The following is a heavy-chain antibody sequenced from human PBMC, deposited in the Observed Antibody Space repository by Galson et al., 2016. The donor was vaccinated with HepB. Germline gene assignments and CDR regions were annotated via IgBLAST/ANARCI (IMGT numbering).Heavy chain of an antibody. Sequence: SLRLSCAASGFTFTSYAMAWVRQAPGKRLEWVSSISGSGGGTSYADSVKGRFTISRDNSRNTLYLQLNSLRAEDTALYYCAKDINPSATIIVVIYMDAWGKGTTVTVSS. CDR2: ISGSGGGT. CDR3: AKDINPSATIIVVIYMDA. CDR1: GFTFTSYA. V-gene: IGHV3-23*01. D-gene: IGHD3-22*01. J-gene: IGHJ6*03.